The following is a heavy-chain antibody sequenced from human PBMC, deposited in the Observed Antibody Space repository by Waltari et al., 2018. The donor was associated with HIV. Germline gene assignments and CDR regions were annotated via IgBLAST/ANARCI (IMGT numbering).Heavy chain of an antibody. J-gene: IGHJ4*02. V-gene: IGHV4-61*02. CDR2: SYTSGNT. CDR3: ARELSDYGATAWFDY. Sequence: QVQLQESGPGLVKPSQTLSLTCTVSGGSISSGSYYWGWIRQAAGKGLEGIGRSYTSGNTNYRPSLKSRVTISMDTAKNQFSLRLSSVTAADTAVYYCARELSDYGATAWFDYWGRGTLVTVSS. D-gene: IGHD3-16*01. CDR1: GGSISSGSYY.